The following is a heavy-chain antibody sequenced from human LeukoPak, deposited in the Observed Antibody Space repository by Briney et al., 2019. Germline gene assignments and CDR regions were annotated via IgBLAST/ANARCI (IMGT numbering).Heavy chain of an antibody. CDR3: ARGRHDITMIVVVMTSVSYYLDV. CDR1: GGSFSGYH. D-gene: IGHD3-22*01. V-gene: IGHV4-34*01. CDR2: INPSGST. J-gene: IGHJ6*03. Sequence: PSETLSLTCAVYGGSFSGYHWTWIRQSPGKGLEWIGDINPSGSTYYNPSLKSRLTISVDTSKNQFSLKLRSVTAADTAVYSCARGRHDITMIVVVMTSVSYYLDVWGKGTTVTVS.